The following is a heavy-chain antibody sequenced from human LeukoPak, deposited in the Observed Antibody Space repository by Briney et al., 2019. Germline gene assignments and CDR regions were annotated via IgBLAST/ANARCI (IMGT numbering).Heavy chain of an antibody. D-gene: IGHD3-10*01. Sequence: ASVKVSCKASGYTFTNHHIYWVRQAPGRGLEWMGWIHPNGGDTIYAQKFQGSATMTTDTSINTAYVELTSLRSDDTAVYYCASQYGPGPVWGQGTLLTVS. V-gene: IGHV1-2*02. CDR3: ASQYGPGPV. J-gene: IGHJ4*02. CDR2: IHPNGGDT. CDR1: GYTFTNHH.